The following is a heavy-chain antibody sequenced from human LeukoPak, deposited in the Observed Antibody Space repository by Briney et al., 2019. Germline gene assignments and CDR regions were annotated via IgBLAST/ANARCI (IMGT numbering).Heavy chain of an antibody. CDR1: GFTFSSYW. Sequence: GGSLRLSCAASGFTFSSYWMSWVRQAPGKGLEWVANIKQDGRGKYYVDSMKGRFTISRDNAKNSLYLQMNSLRAEDTAVYYCARDLYYGSGTPPYSFDYWGQGTLVTVSS. D-gene: IGHD3-10*01. V-gene: IGHV3-7*01. CDR3: ARDLYYGSGTPPYSFDY. J-gene: IGHJ4*02. CDR2: IKQDGRGK.